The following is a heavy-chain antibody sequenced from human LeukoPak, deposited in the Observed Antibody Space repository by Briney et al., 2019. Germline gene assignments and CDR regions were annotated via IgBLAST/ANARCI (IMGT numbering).Heavy chain of an antibody. CDR2: ISGSGGST. D-gene: IGHD3-22*01. CDR3: AKSISAYYYDSSGYSQGY. J-gene: IGHJ4*02. Sequence: PGGSLRPSCAASGFTFSSYAMSWVRQAPGKGLEWVSAISGSGGSTYYADSVKGRFTISRDNSKNTLYLQMNSLRAEDTAVYYCAKSISAYYYDSSGYSQGYWGQGTLVTVSS. CDR1: GFTFSSYA. V-gene: IGHV3-23*01.